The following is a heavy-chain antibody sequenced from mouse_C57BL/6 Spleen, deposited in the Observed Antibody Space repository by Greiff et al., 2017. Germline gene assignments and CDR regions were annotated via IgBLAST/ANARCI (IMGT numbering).Heavy chain of an antibody. V-gene: IGHV1-81*01. CDR1: GYTFTSYG. D-gene: IGHD2-4*01. CDR2: IYPRSGNT. Sequence: QVHVKQSGAELARPGASVKLSCKASGYTFTSYGISWVKQRTGQGLEWIGEIYPRSGNTYYNEKFKGKATLTADKSSSTAYMELRSLTSEDSAVYFCARTSDYDGGHYFDYWGQGTTLTVSS. CDR3: ARTSDYDGGHYFDY. J-gene: IGHJ2*01.